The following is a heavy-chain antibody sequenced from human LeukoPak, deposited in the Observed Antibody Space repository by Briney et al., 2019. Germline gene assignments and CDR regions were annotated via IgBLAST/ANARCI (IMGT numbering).Heavy chain of an antibody. CDR3: AIVLAVGVVDWFDP. J-gene: IGHJ5*02. CDR1: GSMFTELS. D-gene: IGHD6-19*01. V-gene: IGHV1-24*01. CDR2: FHPEDGET. Sequence: GASVKVSCKVSGSMFTELSMHWVRQAPGKGLESMGGFHPEDGETIYAQKFQGRVTMTEDSSTDTAYMELGSLRSEDTAVYYCAIVLAVGVVDWFDPWGQGTLVTVSS.